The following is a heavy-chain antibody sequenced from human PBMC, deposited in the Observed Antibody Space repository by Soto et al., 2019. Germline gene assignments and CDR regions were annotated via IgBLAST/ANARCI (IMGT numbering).Heavy chain of an antibody. J-gene: IGHJ5*02. CDR3: ARGYCGGDCYPNWFDP. Sequence: QVQLVQSGAEVKKPGASVKVSCKASGYTFTSYYMHWVRQAPGQGLEWMGIINPSGGSTSYAQKFQGRVTMTRDTSTGTVYMELSSLRSEDTAVYYCARGYCGGDCYPNWFDPWGQGTLVTVSS. CDR1: GYTFTSYY. CDR2: INPSGGST. V-gene: IGHV1-46*01. D-gene: IGHD2-21*02.